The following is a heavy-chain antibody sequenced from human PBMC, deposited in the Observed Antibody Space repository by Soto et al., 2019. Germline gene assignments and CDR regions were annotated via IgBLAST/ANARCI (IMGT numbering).Heavy chain of an antibody. J-gene: IGHJ4*02. CDR3: ARCDGYSYGVDARLHFDY. D-gene: IGHD5-18*01. Sequence: PGGSLRLSCAASGFTFSDYYMSWIRQAPGKGLEWVSYISSSSSHTNYADSVKGRFTISRDNAKNSLYLQMNSLRAEDTAVYYCARCDGYSYGVDARLHFDYWGQGTLVTVSS. CDR2: ISSSSSHT. CDR1: GFTFSDYY. V-gene: IGHV3-11*06.